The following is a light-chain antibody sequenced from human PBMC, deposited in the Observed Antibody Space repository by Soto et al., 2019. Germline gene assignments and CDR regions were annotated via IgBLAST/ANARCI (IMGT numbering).Light chain of an antibody. J-gene: IGKJ4*01. CDR1: QAISSA. CDR3: QQFNSFPLT. Sequence: AIPLTQSPSSLSASIGDRVTITCRASQAISSALAWYQQKPRSALKLLIYDASTLESGVPSRFSGSGSGTHFSLTISSLQPEDFAAYYCQQFNSFPLTFGGGTKVEIK. CDR2: DAS. V-gene: IGKV1-13*02.